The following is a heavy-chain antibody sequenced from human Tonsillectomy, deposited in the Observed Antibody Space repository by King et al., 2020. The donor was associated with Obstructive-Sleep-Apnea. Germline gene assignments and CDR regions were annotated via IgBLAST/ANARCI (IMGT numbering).Heavy chain of an antibody. J-gene: IGHJ4*02. Sequence: QLQESGPGLVKPSETLSLPCTVSGASLSRFYWGWIPQPPGKGLGWGCYIYYRGSTSYHPSPKGRGTMSSDTAKDRFSLKLSSVTAADTAVYYCASMVEMATNYFDYWGQGTLVTVSS. D-gene: IGHD5-24*01. V-gene: IGHV4-59*01. CDR2: IYYRGST. CDR3: ASMVEMATNYFDY. CDR1: GASLSRFY.